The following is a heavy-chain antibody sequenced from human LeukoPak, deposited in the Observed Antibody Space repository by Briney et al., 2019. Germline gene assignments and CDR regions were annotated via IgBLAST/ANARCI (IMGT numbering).Heavy chain of an antibody. CDR2: ISSSGSTI. D-gene: IGHD4-11*01. Sequence: GGSLRLSCAASGFTFTSYEMNWVRQAPGKGLEWVSDISSSGSTIYYADSVKGRFTISRDNAKNSLYVQMNSLRGEDTAVYYCARERDYTRDAFDIWGQGTMVTVSS. V-gene: IGHV3-48*03. CDR1: GFTFTSYE. CDR3: ARERDYTRDAFDI. J-gene: IGHJ3*02.